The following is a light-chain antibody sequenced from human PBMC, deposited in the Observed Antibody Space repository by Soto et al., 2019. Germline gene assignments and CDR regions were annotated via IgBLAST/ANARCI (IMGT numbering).Light chain of an antibody. J-gene: IGKJ1*01. Sequence: EIVLTQSPGTLSLSPGERATLSCRASQTVRNNYLAWYQQKPGQAPRLLIYDASSRATGIPDRFSGGGSGTDFTLTISRLESEDFAVYYCQQYGSSPWTFGQGTKVDIK. CDR2: DAS. CDR1: QTVRNNY. CDR3: QQYGSSPWT. V-gene: IGKV3-20*01.